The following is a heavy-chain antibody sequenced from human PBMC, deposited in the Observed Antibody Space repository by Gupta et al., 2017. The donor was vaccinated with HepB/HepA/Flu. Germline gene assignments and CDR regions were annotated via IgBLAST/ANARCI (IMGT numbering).Heavy chain of an antibody. V-gene: IGHV4-39*01. CDR1: GGPISSSSYY. Sequence: QVQLQESGPGLAKPSETLSLTCTVSGGPISSSSYYWGWIRQPPGKGLEWIGNIYYSGNTYYNPSLKSRVTISVDTSKNQFSLKLSSVTAADTAVYYCARHEETFFYASGSYFKGNNWFDPWGQGTLVTVSS. CDR2: IYYSGNT. J-gene: IGHJ5*02. CDR3: ARHEETFFYASGSYFKGNNWFDP. D-gene: IGHD3-10*01.